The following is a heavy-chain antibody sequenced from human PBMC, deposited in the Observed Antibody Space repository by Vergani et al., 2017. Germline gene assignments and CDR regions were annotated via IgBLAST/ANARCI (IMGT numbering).Heavy chain of an antibody. CDR3: ARNPYCGGDCYSDAFNS. V-gene: IGHV4-39*07. J-gene: IGHJ3*02. D-gene: IGHD2-21*02. CDR2: IYYSGST. Sequence: QLQLQESGPGLVKPSETLSLTCTVSGGSISSSSYYWGSIRQPPGKGLEWIGSIYYSGSTNYNPPLKSRVTISVVTSKNQFSLKLSSVTAADTAVYYCARNPYCGGDCYSDAFNSWGQGTMVTVSS. CDR1: GGSISSSSYY.